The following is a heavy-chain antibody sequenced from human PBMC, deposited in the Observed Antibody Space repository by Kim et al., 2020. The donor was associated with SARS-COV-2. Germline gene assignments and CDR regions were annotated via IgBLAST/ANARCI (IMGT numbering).Heavy chain of an antibody. CDR2: IDPSDSYT. D-gene: IGHD3-3*01. J-gene: IGHJ6*02. Sequence: GESLKISCKGSGYSFTSYWISWVRQMPGKGLEWMGRIDPSDSYTNYSPSFQGHVTISADKSISTAYLQWSSLKASDTAMYYCARHESSPWSGYYYGMDVWGQGTTVTVSS. CDR3: ARHESSPWSGYYYGMDV. CDR1: GYSFTSYW. V-gene: IGHV5-10-1*01.